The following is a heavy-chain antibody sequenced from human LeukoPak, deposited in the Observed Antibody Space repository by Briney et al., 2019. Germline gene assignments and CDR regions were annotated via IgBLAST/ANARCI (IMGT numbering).Heavy chain of an antibody. D-gene: IGHD2-2*02. CDR2: ISGSGGST. V-gene: IGHV3-23*01. CDR1: GFTFSSYA. CDR3: ARGRRGYCSSTSCYTLDY. Sequence: GGSLRLSCAASGFTFSSYAMSWVRQAPGKGLEWVSAISGSGGSTYYADSVKGRFTISRDNSKNTLYLQMNSLRAEDTAVYYCARGRRGYCSSTSCYTLDYWGQGTLVTVSS. J-gene: IGHJ4*02.